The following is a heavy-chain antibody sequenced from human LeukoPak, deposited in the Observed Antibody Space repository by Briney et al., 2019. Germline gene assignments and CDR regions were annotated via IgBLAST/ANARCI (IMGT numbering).Heavy chain of an antibody. CDR3: AKGISDYYRFDF. Sequence: GGSLRLSCAASGFTFSSYAMSWVRQAPGKGLEWVSAISGSGGTTYYADSVKGRFTISRDNSKNTLYLQMNSLTAEDTAVYYCAKGISDYYRFDFWGQGTLVTVSS. CDR2: ISGSGGTT. CDR1: GFTFSSYA. J-gene: IGHJ4*01. V-gene: IGHV3-23*01. D-gene: IGHD4-17*01.